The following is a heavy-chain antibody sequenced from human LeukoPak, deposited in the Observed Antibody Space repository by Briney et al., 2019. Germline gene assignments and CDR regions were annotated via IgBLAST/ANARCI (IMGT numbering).Heavy chain of an antibody. V-gene: IGHV4-34*01. CDR3: ARDGYCSSTSCYNFDY. J-gene: IGHJ4*02. D-gene: IGHD2-2*02. Sequence: SETLSLTCAVYGGSFGGYYWSWIRQPPGKGLEWIGEINHSGSTNYNPSLKGRVTISVDTSKNQFSLKLSSVTAADTAVYYCARDGYCSSTSCYNFDYWGQGTLVTVSS. CDR2: INHSGST. CDR1: GGSFGGYY.